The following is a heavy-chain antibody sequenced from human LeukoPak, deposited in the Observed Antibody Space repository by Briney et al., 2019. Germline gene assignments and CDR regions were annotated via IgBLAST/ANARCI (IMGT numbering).Heavy chain of an antibody. Sequence: KPGGSLRLSCAASGFTFSSYSMNWVRQAPGKGLEWVSSISSSSSYIYYADSVKGRFTISRDNAQNSLYLQMNSLRAEDTAVYYCASPPDVIVIERVWGQGTLVTVSS. V-gene: IGHV3-21*01. CDR2: ISSSSSYI. CDR1: GFTFSSYS. J-gene: IGHJ4*02. D-gene: IGHD2-21*01. CDR3: ASPPDVIVIERV.